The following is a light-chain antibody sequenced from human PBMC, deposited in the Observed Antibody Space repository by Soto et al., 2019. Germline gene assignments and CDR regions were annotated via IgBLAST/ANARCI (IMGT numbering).Light chain of an antibody. J-gene: IGLJ2*01. CDR2: EVS. Sequence: QSVLIQPPSVSGSPGQSVTISCTGTSSDVGSYDYVSWYQQHPGKAPKLMIYEVSDRPSGVSDRFSGSKSGDTASLTISGLQAEDEAYYYCSSYTTSSTVTFGGGTKVTVL. CDR1: SSDVGSYDY. CDR3: SSYTTSSTVT. V-gene: IGLV2-14*01.